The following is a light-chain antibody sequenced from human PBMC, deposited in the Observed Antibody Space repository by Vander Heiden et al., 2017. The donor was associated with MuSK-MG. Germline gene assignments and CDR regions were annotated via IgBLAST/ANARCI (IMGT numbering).Light chain of an antibody. CDR3: QQYDRHPIT. CDR1: QSISAW. J-gene: IGKJ3*01. V-gene: IGKV1-5*03. Sequence: IQMTQSPSTLSASVGDRVTITCRASQSISAWVAWYQQKPRKAPKLLIFKASTLESGVPARVSGSGFGTEFTLTISNSQPDDFATYYCQQYDRHPITFGPGTTVDL. CDR2: KAS.